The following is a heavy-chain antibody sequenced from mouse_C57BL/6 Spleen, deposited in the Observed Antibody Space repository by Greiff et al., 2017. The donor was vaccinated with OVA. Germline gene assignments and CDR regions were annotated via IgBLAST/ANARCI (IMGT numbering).Heavy chain of an antibody. CDR3: ARAGGKYAMDY. J-gene: IGHJ4*01. Sequence: VQLQESGAELVRPGTSVKVSCKASGYAFTNYLIEWVKQRPGQGLEWIGVINPGSGGTNYNEKFKGKATLTVDKSSSTAYMQLSSLTSVESAVSFCARAGGKYAMDYWGQGTSMTLSS. CDR2: INPGSGGT. V-gene: IGHV1-54*01. D-gene: IGHD2-1*01. CDR1: GYAFTNYL.